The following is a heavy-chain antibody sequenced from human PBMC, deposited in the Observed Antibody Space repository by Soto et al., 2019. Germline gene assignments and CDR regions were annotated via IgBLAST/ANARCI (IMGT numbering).Heavy chain of an antibody. J-gene: IGHJ5*02. CDR3: ARDLGYYGSGSYFPPMYNWFDP. CDR2: INPSGGST. D-gene: IGHD3-10*01. CDR1: GYTFTSYY. Sequence: ASAKVSCKASGYTFTSYYMHWLQQAPRQGLEWMGIINPSGGSTSYAQKFQGRVTMTRDTSTSTVYMELSSLRSEDTAVYYCARDLGYYGSGSYFPPMYNWFDPWGQGTLVTVSS. V-gene: IGHV1-46*03.